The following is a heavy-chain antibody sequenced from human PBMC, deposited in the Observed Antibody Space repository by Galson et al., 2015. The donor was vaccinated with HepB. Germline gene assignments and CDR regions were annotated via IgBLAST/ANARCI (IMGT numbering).Heavy chain of an antibody. CDR3: AVGYSSSSEGYYFDY. CDR2: IYPGDSDT. D-gene: IGHD6-6*01. Sequence: QSGAEVKKPGESLKISCKGSGYSFTRYWIGWVRQMPGKGLEWMGIIYPGDSDTRYSPSFQGQATISADKSISTANLQWSSLQASDTAMYYCAVGYSSSSEGYYFDYWGQGTLVTVSS. J-gene: IGHJ4*02. V-gene: IGHV5-51*03. CDR1: GYSFTRYW.